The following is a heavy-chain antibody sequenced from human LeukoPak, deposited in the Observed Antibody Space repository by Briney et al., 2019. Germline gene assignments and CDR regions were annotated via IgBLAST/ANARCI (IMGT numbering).Heavy chain of an antibody. CDR2: IKSKTDGGTT. D-gene: IGHD2-2*01. CDR1: GFTFSNAW. CDR3: ARDASVVPPAMLPHYYYYMDV. Sequence: GGSLRLSCAASGFTFSNAWMSWVRQAPGKGLEWVGRIKSKTDGGTTDYAAPVKGRFTISRDDSKNTLYLHINSLRAEDTAVYYCARDASVVPPAMLPHYYYYMDVWGKGTTVTVSS. V-gene: IGHV3-15*01. J-gene: IGHJ6*03.